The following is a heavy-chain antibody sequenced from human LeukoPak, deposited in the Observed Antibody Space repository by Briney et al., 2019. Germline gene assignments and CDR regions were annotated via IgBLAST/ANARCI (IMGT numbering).Heavy chain of an antibody. CDR3: AGDYNSLTGLNY. V-gene: IGHV3-73*01. J-gene: IGHJ4*02. D-gene: IGHD3-9*01. Sequence: GGSLRLSCAASGFTFSGSAMNWIRQASGKGLEWLGRIRTQFDNDATLYGASVKGRFTISRDDSKNTAYLQMNSLKTEDTAVYYCAGDYNSLTGLNYWGQGTLVTVSS. CDR2: IRTQFDNDAT. CDR1: GFTFSGSA.